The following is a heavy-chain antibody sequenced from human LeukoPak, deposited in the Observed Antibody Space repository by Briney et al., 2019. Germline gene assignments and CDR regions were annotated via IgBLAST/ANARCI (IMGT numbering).Heavy chain of an antibody. CDR2: IYYSGST. CDR3: ARDLAVAGHFYGMDV. J-gene: IGHJ6*02. D-gene: IGHD6-19*01. Sequence: SETLSLTCAVYGGSFSGYYWSWIRQPPGKGLEWIGYIYYSGSTNYNPSLKSRVTISVDTSKNQFSLKLSSVTAADTAVYYCARDLAVAGHFYGMDVWGQGTTVTVSS. CDR1: GGSFSGYY. V-gene: IGHV4-59*01.